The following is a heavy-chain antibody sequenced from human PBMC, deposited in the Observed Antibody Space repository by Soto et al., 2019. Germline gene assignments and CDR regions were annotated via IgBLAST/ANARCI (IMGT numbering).Heavy chain of an antibody. Sequence: SETLSLTCSVSGDSISSSSQYWGWIRQPPGKGLEWIGSIHYSGTSYYNPSLKSRVTIFVDTSKNQLSLKLSSVTAADKAVYYCARHWIAGSSIPWGQGTLVTVSS. CDR3: ARHWIAGSSIP. V-gene: IGHV4-39*01. CDR2: IHYSGTS. CDR1: GDSISSSSQY. D-gene: IGHD2-21*01. J-gene: IGHJ5*02.